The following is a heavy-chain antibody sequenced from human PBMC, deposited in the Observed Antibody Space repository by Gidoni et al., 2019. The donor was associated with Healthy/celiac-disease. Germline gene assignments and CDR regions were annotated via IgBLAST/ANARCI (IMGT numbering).Heavy chain of an antibody. CDR2: ISSSGSTI. J-gene: IGHJ3*02. D-gene: IGHD2-8*01. CDR1: GFTFSSYE. Sequence: EVQLVESGGGLVPPGGSLRLSCAASGFTFSSYEMHWVLQAPGKGMGCVAFISSSGSTIYYAYSVKGRFTISRDNAKNSLYLQMNSLRAEDSAVYYCARVGTIAHDAFDIWGQVTMVTVSS. V-gene: IGHV3-48*03. CDR3: ARVGTIAHDAFDI.